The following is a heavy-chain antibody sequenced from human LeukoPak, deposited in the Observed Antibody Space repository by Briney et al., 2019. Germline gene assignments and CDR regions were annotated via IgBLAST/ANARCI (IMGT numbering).Heavy chain of an antibody. CDR1: GFTFSSYS. J-gene: IGHJ6*03. Sequence: PGGPLRLSCAASGFTFSSYSMNWVRQAPGKGLEWVSSISSSSSYIYYADSVKGRFTISRDNAKNSLYLQMSSLRAEDTAVYYCARVGSSGWYGYYYYYYYMDVWGKGTTVTVSS. CDR2: ISSSSSYI. V-gene: IGHV3-21*01. CDR3: ARVGSSGWYGYYYYYYYMDV. D-gene: IGHD6-19*01.